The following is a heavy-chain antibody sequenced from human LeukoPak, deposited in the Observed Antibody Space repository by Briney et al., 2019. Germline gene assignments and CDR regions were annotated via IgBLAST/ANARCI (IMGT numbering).Heavy chain of an antibody. J-gene: IGHJ4*02. Sequence: GGSLRLSCAASGFTFSSYGMHWVRQAPGKGLEWVAVISYDGSNKYYADSVKGRFTISRDNSKNTLYPQMNSLRAEDTAVYYCAKDRLLWFGEPSPFDYWGQGTLVTVSS. D-gene: IGHD3-10*01. CDR3: AKDRLLWFGEPSPFDY. V-gene: IGHV3-30*18. CDR2: ISYDGSNK. CDR1: GFTFSSYG.